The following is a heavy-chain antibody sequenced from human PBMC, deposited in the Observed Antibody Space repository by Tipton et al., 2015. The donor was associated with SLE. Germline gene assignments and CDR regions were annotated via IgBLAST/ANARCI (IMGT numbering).Heavy chain of an antibody. J-gene: IGHJ6*02. CDR3: AIRRGGEVLDYYYGMDV. D-gene: IGHD1-26*01. CDR1: GYSISSGYY. V-gene: IGHV4-38-2*01. CDR2: INHSGST. Sequence: TLSLTCAVSGYSISSGYYWGWIRQPPGKGLEWIGEINHSGSTNYNPSLKSRVTISVDTSKNQFSLKLSSVTAADTAVYYCAIRRGGEVLDYYYGMDVWGQGTTVTVSS.